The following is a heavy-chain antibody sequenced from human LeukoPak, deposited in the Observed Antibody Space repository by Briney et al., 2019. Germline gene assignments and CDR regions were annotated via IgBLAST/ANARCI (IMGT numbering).Heavy chain of an antibody. V-gene: IGHV3-23*01. CDR3: AKWHQRSWQNRFDP. CDR2: ISGSGGST. J-gene: IGHJ5*02. D-gene: IGHD2-2*01. Sequence: GGSLRLSCAASGFTFSSYAMSWVRQAPGKGLEWVSAISGSGGSTYYADSVKGRFTISRDNSKNTLYLQMKSLRAEDTAVYYCAKWHQRSWQNRFDPWGQGTLVTVSS. CDR1: GFTFSSYA.